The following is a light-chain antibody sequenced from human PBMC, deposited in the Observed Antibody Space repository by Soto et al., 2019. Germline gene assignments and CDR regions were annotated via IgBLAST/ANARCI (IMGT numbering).Light chain of an antibody. CDR2: DAS. V-gene: IGKV3-11*01. CDR3: QQRSNWPIT. CDR1: QSVSSY. Sequence: EIVLSQSPATLSLSLGERATLSCRASQSVSSYLAWYQQKPGQAPRLLIYDASNRATGIPARFSGSGSGTDFTLTISSLEPEDFAVYYCQQRSNWPITFGQGTLLEV. J-gene: IGKJ5*01.